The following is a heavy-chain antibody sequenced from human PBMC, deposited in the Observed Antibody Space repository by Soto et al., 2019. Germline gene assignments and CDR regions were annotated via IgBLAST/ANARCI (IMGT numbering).Heavy chain of an antibody. V-gene: IGHV4-59*01. J-gene: IGHJ3*02. CDR2: IYYSGST. CDR1: GGSISSYY. CDR3: ARGMITFGGVTTGAFDI. D-gene: IGHD3-16*01. Sequence: SETLSLTCTVSGGSISSYYWSWIRQPPGKGLEWIGYIYYSGSTNYNPSLKSRVTISVDTSKNQFSLKLSSVTAADTAVYYCARGMITFGGVTTGAFDIWGQGKMVTVPS.